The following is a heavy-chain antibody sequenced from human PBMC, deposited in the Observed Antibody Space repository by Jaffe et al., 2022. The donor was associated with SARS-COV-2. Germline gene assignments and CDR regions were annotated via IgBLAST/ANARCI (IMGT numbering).Heavy chain of an antibody. J-gene: IGHJ6*02. V-gene: IGHV3-66*02. D-gene: IGHD6-13*01. CDR1: GFTVSSNY. Sequence: EVQLVESGGGLVQPGGSLRLSCAASGFTVSSNYMSWVRQAPGKGLEWVSVIYSGGSTYYADSVKGRFTISRDNSKNTLYLQMNSLRAEDTAVYYCARGGHSSSHYYYYGMDVWGQGTTVTVSS. CDR3: ARGGHSSSHYYYYGMDV. CDR2: IYSGGST.